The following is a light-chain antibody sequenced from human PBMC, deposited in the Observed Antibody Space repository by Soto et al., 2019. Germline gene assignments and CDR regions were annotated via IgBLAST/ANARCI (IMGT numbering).Light chain of an antibody. CDR1: QSINNY. V-gene: IGKV3-11*01. J-gene: IGKJ1*01. CDR2: DAS. CDR3: QQYNTYSGT. Sequence: DIVLTQSPVTLSLSPGETATLSCRASQSINNYLAWYQQKPGQAPRLLIYDASNRATGIPARFSGSGSGTDFTLTISSLEPEDFATYYCQQYNTYSGTFGQGTKVEIK.